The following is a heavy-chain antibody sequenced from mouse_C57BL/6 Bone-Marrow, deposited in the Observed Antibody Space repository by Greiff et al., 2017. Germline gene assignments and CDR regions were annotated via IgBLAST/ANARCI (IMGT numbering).Heavy chain of an antibody. D-gene: IGHD2-4*01. CDR3: ARHEDRMIHHWYFDV. V-gene: IGHV1-62-2*01. Sequence: VKLQESGAELVKPGASVKLSCTASGYTFTEYTIHWVKQRSGQGLEWIGWFYPGSGSIKYNEKFKDKATLTADKSSSTVYMELSRLTSEDSAVYFCARHEDRMIHHWYFDVWGTGTTVTVSS. CDR1: GYTFTEYT. CDR2: FYPGSGSI. J-gene: IGHJ1*03.